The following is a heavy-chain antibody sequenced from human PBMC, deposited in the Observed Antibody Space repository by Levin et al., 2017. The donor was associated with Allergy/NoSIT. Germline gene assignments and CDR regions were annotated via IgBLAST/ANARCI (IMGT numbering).Heavy chain of an antibody. CDR1: GVSIHNNY. J-gene: IGHJ5*02. D-gene: IGHD6-19*01. CDR3: VRVGNCSSTGCPNWFDP. Sequence: SPTLSLPCSVSGVSIHNNYWAWIRQPAGKGLEWIGRIWSGGSAKYNPSLESRVTMSVDSSKNQFSLTLTSVTAADTAVYYCVRVGNCSSTGCPNWFDPWGRGTLVSVSS. CDR2: IWSGGSA. V-gene: IGHV4-4*07.